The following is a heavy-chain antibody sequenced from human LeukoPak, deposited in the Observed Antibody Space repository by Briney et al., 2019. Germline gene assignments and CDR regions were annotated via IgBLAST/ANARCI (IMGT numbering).Heavy chain of an antibody. CDR3: ARLFFDYSDGGVSYGGPHLPD. CDR1: GDSINSYS. D-gene: IGHD3-22*01. J-gene: IGHJ4*02. CDR2: IHDRGFT. V-gene: IGHV4-59*07. Sequence: SDTLSLTCTVSGDSINSYSWTCLRQPPGKGLEWIGYIHDRGFTNYSPSLKSRLTISRDTSKNQVSLSLTSVTAADTAVYFCARLFFDYSDGGVSYGGPHLPDWGQGTLVSVSS.